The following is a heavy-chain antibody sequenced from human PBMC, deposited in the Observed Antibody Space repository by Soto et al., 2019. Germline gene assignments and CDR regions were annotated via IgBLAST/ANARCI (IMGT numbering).Heavy chain of an antibody. V-gene: IGHV1-8*01. J-gene: IGHJ5*02. CDR1: GFSFTRND. Sequence: QVLLVQSGTEVKKPGASVTVSCKASGFSFTRNDIHWVRQAPGHVRQWLGWMNTNLNATHSPKAFRCRVFMPWNPSIHTAHFEVRELKYDDTAIYYCAREVVGGRWIWLDPWG. CDR2: MNTNLNAT. D-gene: IGHD3-3*01. CDR3: AREVVGGRWIWLDP.